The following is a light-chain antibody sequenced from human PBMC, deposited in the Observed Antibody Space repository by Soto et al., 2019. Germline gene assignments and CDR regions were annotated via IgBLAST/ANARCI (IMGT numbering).Light chain of an antibody. CDR2: DAS. J-gene: IGKJ2*01. V-gene: IGKV1-13*02. CDR3: QQFNSYSYT. CDR1: QGFSSD. Sequence: AIQLTQSPSSLSSSVGDRVTITCRASQGFSSDLAWYQQKPGKAPNLLIYDASSLESGVPSRFSGSGSVTDFTLTISSLQPEDFATYYCQQFNSYSYTFGQGTKLEIK.